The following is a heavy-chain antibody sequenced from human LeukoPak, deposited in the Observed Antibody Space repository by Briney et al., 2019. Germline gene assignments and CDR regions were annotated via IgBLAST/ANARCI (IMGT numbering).Heavy chain of an antibody. CDR2: ISAYDGNT. V-gene: IGHV1-18*04. D-gene: IGHD3-3*01. Sequence: ASVKVPCKASGYTFTGYYMHWVRQAPGQGLEWMGWISAYDGNTKYAQNLQDRVTMTTDTSTTTAYMELRSLRSDDTAVYYCATVFGYDYGDYWGQGTLVTVSS. CDR3: ATVFGYDYGDY. CDR1: GYTFTGYY. J-gene: IGHJ4*02.